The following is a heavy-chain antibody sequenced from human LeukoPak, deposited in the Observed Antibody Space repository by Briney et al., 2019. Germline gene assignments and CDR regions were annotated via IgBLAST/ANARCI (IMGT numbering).Heavy chain of an antibody. J-gene: IGHJ6*03. CDR2: IKKDGSEK. CDR3: AREYYYDSSGYYLALYYYYYYMDV. Sequence: GGSLRLSCAASGFTFSSYWLSWVRQAPGKGLEWVANIKKDGSEKYYVDSVKGRFTISRDNAKNSLYLQMNSLRAEDTAVYYCAREYYYDSSGYYLALYYYYYYMDVWGKGATVTVSS. V-gene: IGHV3-7*01. D-gene: IGHD3-22*01. CDR1: GFTFSSYW.